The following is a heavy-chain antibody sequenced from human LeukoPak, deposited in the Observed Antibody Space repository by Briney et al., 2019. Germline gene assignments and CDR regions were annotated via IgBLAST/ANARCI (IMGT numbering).Heavy chain of an antibody. D-gene: IGHD3-9*01. V-gene: IGHV3-33*01. J-gene: IGHJ4*02. CDR1: GFTFSSYG. Sequence: PGRSLRLSCAASGFTFSSYGMHWVRQAPGKGLEWVAVIWYDGSNKYYADSVKGRFTISRDNSKNTLYLQMNSLRAEDTAVYYCAREGKYYDILSGYYGAPRPFDYWGQGTLVTVSS. CDR2: IWYDGSNK. CDR3: AREGKYYDILSGYYGAPRPFDY.